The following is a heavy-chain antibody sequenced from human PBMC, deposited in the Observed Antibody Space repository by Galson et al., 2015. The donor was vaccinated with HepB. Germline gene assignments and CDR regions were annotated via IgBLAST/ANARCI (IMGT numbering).Heavy chain of an antibody. Sequence: SVKVSCKASGYTFTGYYMHWVRQAPGQGLEWMGWINPNSGGTNYAQKFQGRVTMTRDTSISTACMELSRLRSDDTAVYYCARDAFEGTIFGVVNPHFDPWGQGTLVTVSS. CDR2: INPNSGGT. CDR3: ARDAFEGTIFGVVNPHFDP. J-gene: IGHJ5*02. D-gene: IGHD3-3*01. V-gene: IGHV1-2*02. CDR1: GYTFTGYY.